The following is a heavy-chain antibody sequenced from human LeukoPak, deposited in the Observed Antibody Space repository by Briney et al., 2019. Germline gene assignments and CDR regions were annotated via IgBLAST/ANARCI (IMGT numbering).Heavy chain of an antibody. CDR1: GYTFTSYG. J-gene: IGHJ6*02. D-gene: IGHD1-14*01. Sequence: ASVKVSCKASGYTFTSYGVSWVRQAPGQGLEWMGWISAYNGDTSYAQKFQGRVTMTTDTSTSTAYMELRSLRSDDTAVYYCARDYPLYVVPQPDHYNYYGMDVWGQGTTVSGSS. CDR2: ISAYNGDT. V-gene: IGHV1-18*01. CDR3: ARDYPLYVVPQPDHYNYYGMDV.